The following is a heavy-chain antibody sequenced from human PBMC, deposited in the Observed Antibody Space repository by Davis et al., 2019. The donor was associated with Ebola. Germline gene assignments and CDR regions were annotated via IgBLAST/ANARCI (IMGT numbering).Heavy chain of an antibody. J-gene: IGHJ4*02. V-gene: IGHV7-4-1*02. D-gene: IGHD5-18*01. CDR1: GYTFTSYA. CDR2: INTNTGNP. CDR3: RRCEENPDTTMVSCFDY. Sequence: AASVKVSCKASGYTFTSYAMNWVRQAPGQGLEWMGWINTNTGNPTYAQGFTGRFVFSLDSSVSTAYLQISSLKAEDTAVYYCRRCEENPDTTMVSCFDYWGQGTLVTVSS.